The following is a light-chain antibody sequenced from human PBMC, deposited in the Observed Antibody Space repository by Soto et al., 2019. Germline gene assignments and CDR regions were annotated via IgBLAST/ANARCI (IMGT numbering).Light chain of an antibody. CDR2: AAS. CDR1: QSISSY. V-gene: IGKV1-39*01. Sequence: DIQMTQSPSSLSASVGDRVTITCRASQSISSYLNWYQQKPGKAPKLLIYAASSLQSGVPSRFSGSGSGTDFTLTISSLQPEDFETYYCQKRYSTPRTFGQGTKVEIK. J-gene: IGKJ1*01. CDR3: QKRYSTPRT.